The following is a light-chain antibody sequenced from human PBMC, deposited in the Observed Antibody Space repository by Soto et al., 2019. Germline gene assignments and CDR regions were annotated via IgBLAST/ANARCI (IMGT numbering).Light chain of an antibody. Sequence: QSVLTQPPSASGTPGQRVTISCSGSSANIGSNTVNWYQQLPGTAPKPLIYSNNQRPSGVPDRFSGSTSGTSASLAVSGLQSEDEADFYCAAWDDSLNGYVFGTGTKVTVL. CDR3: AAWDDSLNGYV. CDR1: SANIGSNT. J-gene: IGLJ1*01. V-gene: IGLV1-44*01. CDR2: SNN.